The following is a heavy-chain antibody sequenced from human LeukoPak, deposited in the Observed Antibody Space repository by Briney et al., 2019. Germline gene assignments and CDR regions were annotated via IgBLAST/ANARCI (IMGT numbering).Heavy chain of an antibody. CDR3: ARGGAYDSSGYYLGTFDY. CDR2: ISYDGSNK. J-gene: IGHJ4*02. D-gene: IGHD3-22*01. Sequence: PGGSLRLSCAASGFTFSSYSMNWVRQAPGKGLEWVAVISYDGSNKYYADSVKGRFTISRDNSKNTLYLQMNSLRAEDKAVYYCARGGAYDSSGYYLGTFDYWGQGTLVTVSS. CDR1: GFTFSSYS. V-gene: IGHV3-30*03.